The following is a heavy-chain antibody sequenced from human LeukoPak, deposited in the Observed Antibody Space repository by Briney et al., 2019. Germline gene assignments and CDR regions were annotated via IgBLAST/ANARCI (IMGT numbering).Heavy chain of an antibody. J-gene: IGHJ5*02. CDR2: INPNSGGT. V-gene: IGHV1-2*06. CDR1: GYTFTSYG. CDR3: AREGYSYGYERGAYWFDP. D-gene: IGHD5-18*01. Sequence: ASVKVSCKASGYTFTSYGISWVRQAPGQGLEWMGRINPNSGGTNYAQKFQGRVTMTRDTSISTAYMELSRLRSDDTAVYYCAREGYSYGYERGAYWFDPWGQGTLVTVSS.